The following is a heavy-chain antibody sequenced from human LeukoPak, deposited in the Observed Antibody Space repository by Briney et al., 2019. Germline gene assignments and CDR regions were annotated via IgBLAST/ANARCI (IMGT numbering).Heavy chain of an antibody. Sequence: GASVKVSCKASGYTFTSYAMHWVRQAPGQRLEWMGWINAGNGNTKYSQKFQGRVTITRDTSASTAYMELSSLRSEDTAVYYCARDQGYYYDSSGYHPGDYWGQGTLVTVSS. V-gene: IGHV1-3*01. CDR1: GYTFTSYA. J-gene: IGHJ4*02. D-gene: IGHD3-22*01. CDR2: INAGNGNT. CDR3: ARDQGYYYDSSGYHPGDY.